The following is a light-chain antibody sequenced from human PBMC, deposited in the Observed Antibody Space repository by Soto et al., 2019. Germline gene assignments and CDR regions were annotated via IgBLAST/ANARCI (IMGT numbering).Light chain of an antibody. J-gene: IGLJ1*01. CDR2: EVS. CDR3: RSYTSSNTLEV. V-gene: IGLV2-14*01. Sequence: QCALIQTAYVSGSPGQSITISCTGTIRDVGGSNYVSWYQHHPHRAPKLLIYEVSYRPSGVSSRFSGSKSGNTASLTISGLQAEDEADYYCRSYTSSNTLEVFGVGTKVTVL. CDR1: IRDVGGSNY.